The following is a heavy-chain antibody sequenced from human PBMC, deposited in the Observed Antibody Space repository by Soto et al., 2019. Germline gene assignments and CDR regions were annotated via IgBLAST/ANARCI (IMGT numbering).Heavy chain of an antibody. Sequence: SETLSLTCSVSGGSISSYYWSWIRQPPGKGLEWIGFIYFNGYSGSTNYNPSLASRVTISMDTSKNQFSLKLSSVAAADAAMYYCARYKHSSSWFFASWGQGTLVTVS. CDR1: GGSISSYY. CDR2: IYFNGYSGST. CDR3: ARYKHSSSWFFAS. D-gene: IGHD6-13*01. J-gene: IGHJ4*01. V-gene: IGHV4-59*01.